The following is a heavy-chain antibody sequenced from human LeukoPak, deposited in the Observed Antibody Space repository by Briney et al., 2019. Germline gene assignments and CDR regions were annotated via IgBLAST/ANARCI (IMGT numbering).Heavy chain of an antibody. CDR1: GITLSNYG. J-gene: IGHJ4*02. CDR3: AKRGVVVRVFLVGFHKEAYYFDS. V-gene: IGHV3-23*01. CDR2: LSGSAGGT. Sequence: GGSLRLSCGVSGITLSNYGMSWVRQAPGKGLGWVAGLSGSAGGTNYADSVKGRFTISRDNSKNTLFLQMDRLRAEDTAVYFCAKRGVVVRVFLVGFHKEAYYFDSWGQGAQVTVSS. D-gene: IGHD3-16*02.